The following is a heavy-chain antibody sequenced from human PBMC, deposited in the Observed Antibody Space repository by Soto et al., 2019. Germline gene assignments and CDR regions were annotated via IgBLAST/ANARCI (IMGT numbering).Heavy chain of an antibody. J-gene: IGHJ4*02. Sequence: PGGSLRLSCAASGFTFSSYAMSWVRQAPGKGLEWVVVISFDGGNTYYLDSVKGRFTISRDNSKNTLYLEMTSLRAEDTAVYYCAKVPLMTTATQLFDYWGQGTLVTVSS. CDR2: ISFDGGNT. V-gene: IGHV3-30*18. CDR1: GFTFSSYA. CDR3: AKVPLMTTATQLFDY. D-gene: IGHD4-17*01.